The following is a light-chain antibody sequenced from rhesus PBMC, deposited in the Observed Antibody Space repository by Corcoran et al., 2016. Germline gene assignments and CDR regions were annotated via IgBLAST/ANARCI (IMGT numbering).Light chain of an antibody. CDR1: QSIGSG. Sequence: EIVLTQSPAFQSVTLKEKVTITGQASQSIGSGLHWYQQKPDQSPKLLNKYASQSIPGVPSRFSGSGSGTYFTLTINRLEAKDAASYYCQQSSSFPLTFGGGTKVEL. CDR2: YAS. CDR3: QQSSSFPLT. J-gene: IGKJ4*01. V-gene: IGKV6-55*01.